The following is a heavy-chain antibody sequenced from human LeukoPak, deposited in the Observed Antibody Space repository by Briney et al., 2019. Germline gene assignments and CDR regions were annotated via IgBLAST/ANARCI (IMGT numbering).Heavy chain of an antibody. V-gene: IGHV4-39*07. CDR3: ARDSYSSTWYPSYYFDY. CDR1: GGSISSGGYY. J-gene: IGHJ4*02. D-gene: IGHD6-13*01. Sequence: SQTLSLTCTVSGGSISSGGYYWSWIRQHPGKGLEWIGSIYYSGSIYYNPSLKSRVTISVDTSKNQFSLKLTSVTAADTAVYYCARDSYSSTWYPSYYFDYWGQGTLVTVSS. CDR2: IYYSGSI.